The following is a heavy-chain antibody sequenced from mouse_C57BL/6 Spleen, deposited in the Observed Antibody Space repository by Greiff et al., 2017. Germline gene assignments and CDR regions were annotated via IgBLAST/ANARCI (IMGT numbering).Heavy chain of an antibody. Sequence: VQLQQSGAELVRPGASVKLSCTASGFNIKDDYMHWVKQRPEQGLEWIGWIDPENGDTEYASKFQGKATITTDTSSNTAYLQLSSLTSEDTAVYYCTTLHYDGSSYGGAMDYWGQGTSVTVSS. CDR3: TTLHYDGSSYGGAMDY. D-gene: IGHD1-1*01. J-gene: IGHJ4*01. CDR1: GFNIKDDY. CDR2: IDPENGDT. V-gene: IGHV14-4*01.